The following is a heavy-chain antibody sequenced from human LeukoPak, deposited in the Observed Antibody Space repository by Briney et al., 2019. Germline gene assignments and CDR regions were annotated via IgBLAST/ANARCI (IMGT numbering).Heavy chain of an antibody. J-gene: IGHJ5*02. V-gene: IGHV1-18*01. CDR2: ISPYNGNT. CDR1: GYTFNTYG. Sequence: GASVTVSCKPSGYTFNTYGITWVRQAPGQGLEWMGWISPYNGNTNYAQKFQGRVTLTTDTSTSTAYMELRSLRSDDTAVYYCARERKTFDPWGQGTLVTVSS. CDR3: ARERKTFDP.